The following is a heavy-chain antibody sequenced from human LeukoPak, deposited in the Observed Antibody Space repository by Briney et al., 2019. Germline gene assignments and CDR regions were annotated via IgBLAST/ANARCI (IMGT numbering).Heavy chain of an antibody. CDR2: ISSDGNSK. CDR1: GFSFSSYS. V-gene: IGHV3-30*09. J-gene: IGHJ3*02. CDR3: AKGPPYGDTKRMAFDI. D-gene: IGHD4-17*01. Sequence: PGGSLRLSCAASGFSFSSYSIHWVRQAPGKELEWVAVISSDGNSKNFALSVKGRFAISRDNSKNTLFLQMNNLRSEDTALYYCAKGPPYGDTKRMAFDIWGQGTMVTVSS.